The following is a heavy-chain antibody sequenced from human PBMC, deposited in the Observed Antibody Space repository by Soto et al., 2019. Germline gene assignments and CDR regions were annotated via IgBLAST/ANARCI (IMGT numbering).Heavy chain of an antibody. Sequence: GESLKISCKGSGYSFTSYWIGWVRQMPGKGLEWMGIIYPGDSDTRYSPSFQGQVTISADKSISTAYLQWSSLKASDTAMHYCARFIPRGSYYPLYYYYYYMDVWGKGTTVTVSS. D-gene: IGHD1-26*01. CDR3: ARFIPRGSYYPLYYYYYYMDV. V-gene: IGHV5-51*01. CDR1: GYSFTSYW. CDR2: IYPGDSDT. J-gene: IGHJ6*03.